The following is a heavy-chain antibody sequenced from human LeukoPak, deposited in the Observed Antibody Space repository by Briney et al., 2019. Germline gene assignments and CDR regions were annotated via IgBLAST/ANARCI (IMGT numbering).Heavy chain of an antibody. CDR3: ARAPYYYDSSGYFSDDAFDI. CDR1: GYTFTSYD. J-gene: IGHJ3*02. D-gene: IGHD3-22*01. V-gene: IGHV1-8*03. Sequence: ASVKVSCKASGYTFTSYDINWVRQATGQGLEWMGWMNPNSGNTGYAQKFQGRVTITRNTSISTAYTELSSLRSEDTAVYYCARAPYYYDSSGYFSDDAFDIWGQGTMVTVSS. CDR2: MNPNSGNT.